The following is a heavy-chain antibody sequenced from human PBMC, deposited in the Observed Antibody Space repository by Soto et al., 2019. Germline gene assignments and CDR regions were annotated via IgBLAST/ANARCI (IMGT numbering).Heavy chain of an antibody. V-gene: IGHV3-21*01. Sequence: GGSLRLSCAASGFTFSSYSMNWVRQAPGKGLEWVSSISSSSSYIYYADSVKGRFTISRDNAKNSLYLQMNSLRAEDTVVYYCARDQHPDIVVVPAAMFQSDVGSSANKRPRSAWFDPWGQGTLVTVSS. CDR3: ARDQHPDIVVVPAAMFQSDVGSSANKRPRSAWFDP. CDR2: ISSSSSYI. CDR1: GFTFSSYS. J-gene: IGHJ5*02. D-gene: IGHD2-2*01.